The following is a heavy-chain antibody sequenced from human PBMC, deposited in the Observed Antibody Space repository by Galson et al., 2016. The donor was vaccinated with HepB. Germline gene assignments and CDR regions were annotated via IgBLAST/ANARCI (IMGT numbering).Heavy chain of an antibody. D-gene: IGHD4-17*01. Sequence: SETLSLTCTVSGGSISSNTYYWGWIRQPPGKGLEWIGSIYYSGNTYYNPSLKSRVTISVDTSKNQFSLKVSSVTAADTAVYFCARPGDYGGYVRIESFHIWGQGTMVTVSS. CDR1: GGSISSNTYY. CDR2: IYYSGNT. J-gene: IGHJ3*02. V-gene: IGHV4-39*01. CDR3: ARPGDYGGYVRIESFHI.